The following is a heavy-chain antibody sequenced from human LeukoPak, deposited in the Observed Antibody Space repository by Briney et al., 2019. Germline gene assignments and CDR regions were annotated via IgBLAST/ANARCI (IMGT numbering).Heavy chain of an antibody. CDR2: IYYSGST. CDR3: AREKYYYDSSGYYYFDY. D-gene: IGHD3-22*01. CDR1: GGSISSYY. J-gene: IGHJ4*02. Sequence: PSETLSLTCTVSGGSISSYYWSWIRQPPGKGLEWIGYIYYSGSTNYNPSLKSRVTISVDTSKNQFSLKLSSVTAADTAVYYCAREKYYYDSSGYYYFDYWGQGTLVTVSS. V-gene: IGHV4-59*01.